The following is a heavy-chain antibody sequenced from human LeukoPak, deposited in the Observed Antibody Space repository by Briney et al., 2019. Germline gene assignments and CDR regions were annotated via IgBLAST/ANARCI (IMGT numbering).Heavy chain of an antibody. CDR1: GFTFSSYW. V-gene: IGHV3-74*01. CDR2: INSDGSST. D-gene: IGHD6-13*01. Sequence: TGGSLRLSCAASGFTFSSYWMDWVRQAPGKGLVWVSRINSDGSSTSYADSVKGRFTISRDNAKNTLYLQMNSLRAEDTAVYYCAKYGSSWYRDYFDYWGQGTLVTVSS. CDR3: AKYGSSWYRDYFDY. J-gene: IGHJ4*02.